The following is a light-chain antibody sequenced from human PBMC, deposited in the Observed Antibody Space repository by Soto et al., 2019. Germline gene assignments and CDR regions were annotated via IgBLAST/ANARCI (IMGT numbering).Light chain of an antibody. CDR2: KAS. Sequence: DIQMTQSPSTLSASVGDRVTITCRASQSISSWLAWYQQKPGKAPKVLIYKASSLESGVPSRFSGSGSGTEFTLTISSLQPDDSATYYCQHYNSYSWTFGQGTKVEIK. CDR3: QHYNSYSWT. CDR1: QSISSW. J-gene: IGKJ1*01. V-gene: IGKV1-5*03.